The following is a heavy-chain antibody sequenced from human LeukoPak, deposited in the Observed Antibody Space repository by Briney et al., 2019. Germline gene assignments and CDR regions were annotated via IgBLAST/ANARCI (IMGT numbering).Heavy chain of an antibody. J-gene: IGHJ3*02. CDR3: ARLVRGVNAFDI. CDR1: GSSMSHHC. D-gene: IGHD3-10*01. Sequence: SETLSPTRTVSGSSMSHHCSWMRQPPGKGREWIGYLSHNASIYYNHSLKSLFTLSIHNSKSQLSFQLTSVTAADTAVYYCARLVRGVNAFDIWVQGTMLTVSS. V-gene: IGHV4-59*11. CDR2: LSHNASI.